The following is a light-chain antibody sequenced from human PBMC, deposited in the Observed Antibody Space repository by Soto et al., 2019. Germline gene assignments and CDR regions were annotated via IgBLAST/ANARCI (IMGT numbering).Light chain of an antibody. Sequence: VLTQSPATLSLSPGESATLSCRASQSVGGSLAWYQQKPGQAPRLVIYDTSKRATGIPARFRGSGSGTDFTLTISGLEPEDFAVYYCQHRRSWPISFGGGAKVDIK. V-gene: IGKV3-11*01. CDR3: QHRRSWPIS. CDR1: QSVGGS. J-gene: IGKJ4*01. CDR2: DTS.